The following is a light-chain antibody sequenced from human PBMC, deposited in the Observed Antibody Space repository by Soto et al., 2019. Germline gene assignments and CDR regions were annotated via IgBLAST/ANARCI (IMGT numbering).Light chain of an antibody. J-gene: IGKJ1*01. CDR3: QQSYGAPPWT. V-gene: IGKV1-39*01. CDR1: QSISNY. Sequence: DIQMTQSPSSLSASVGDRVTITCRASQSISNYLNWYQHKPGKAPRLLVYAASSLQSGVPSRFGGSGSGTDFTLTITSLQPEDFATYYCQQSYGAPPWTFGQGTKVEIK. CDR2: AAS.